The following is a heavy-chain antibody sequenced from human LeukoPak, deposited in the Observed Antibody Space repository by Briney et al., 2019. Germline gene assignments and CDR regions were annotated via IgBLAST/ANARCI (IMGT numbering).Heavy chain of an antibody. CDR2: ISWNSGSI. V-gene: IGHV3-9*01. D-gene: IGHD3-22*01. CDR1: GFTFDDYA. CDR3: AKVHLTYYYDSSGYGFQDY. Sequence: PGRSLRLSCAASGFTFDDYAMHWVRQAPGKGLEWVSGISWNSGSIGYADSVKGRFPISRDNAKNSLYLQMNSLRAEDTAVYYCAKVHLTYYYDSSGYGFQDYWGQGALVTVSS. J-gene: IGHJ4*02.